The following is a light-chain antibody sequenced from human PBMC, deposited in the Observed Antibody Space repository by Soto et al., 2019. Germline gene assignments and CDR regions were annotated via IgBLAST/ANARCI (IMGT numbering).Light chain of an antibody. CDR3: SSYTSTNTLV. CDR1: RSDVGCYNF. Sequence: QSALTQPASVSGSPGQSITISCTGTRSDVGCYNFVSWYQQHPGKVPKLLIYDVTHRPSGVSNRFSASKSANTASLTISGLQAEDEADYYCSSYTSTNTLVFGGGTKLTVL. V-gene: IGLV2-14*01. J-gene: IGLJ2*01. CDR2: DVT.